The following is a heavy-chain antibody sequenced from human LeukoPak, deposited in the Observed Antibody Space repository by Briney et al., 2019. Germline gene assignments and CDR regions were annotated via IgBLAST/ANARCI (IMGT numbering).Heavy chain of an antibody. Sequence: LSLTCTVSGGSISSYYWSWIRQPPGKGLEWVAVISYDGSNKYYADSVKGRFTISRDNSKNTLYLQMNSLRAEDTAVYYCARDMSGYCSGGRCYNMGYFDYWGQGTLVTVSS. D-gene: IGHD2-15*01. CDR1: GGSISSYY. J-gene: IGHJ4*02. CDR3: ARDMSGYCSGGRCYNMGYFDY. V-gene: IGHV3-30-3*01. CDR2: ISYDGSNK.